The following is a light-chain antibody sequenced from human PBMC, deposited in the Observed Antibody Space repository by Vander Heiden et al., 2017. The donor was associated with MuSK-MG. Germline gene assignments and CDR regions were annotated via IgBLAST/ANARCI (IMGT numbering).Light chain of an antibody. J-gene: IGKJ4*01. V-gene: IGKV3-15*01. CDR2: GAS. Sequence: ELVMTLTPPTPSVSPGARATPSSSTSQSVNSNLAWYQQKPGQAPRLLIYGASTRATGIPARFSGSGSGTEFTLTISSLQSEDFAVDYCQQYNNWPPLTFGGGTKVEIK. CDR1: QSVNSN. CDR3: QQYNNWPPLT.